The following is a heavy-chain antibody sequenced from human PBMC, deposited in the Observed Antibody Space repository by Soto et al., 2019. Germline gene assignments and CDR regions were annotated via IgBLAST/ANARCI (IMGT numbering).Heavy chain of an antibody. J-gene: IGHJ4*02. Sequence: QITLKESGPTLVKPTQTLTLTCTFSGFSLSTSGVGVGWIRQPPGKALEWLALIYWDDDKRYSPSLKSRLTITKDTSNNQVVLTMTNMDPVDTATYYCAHRGYYDLWSGSPYRGQGTLVTVSS. CDR2: IYWDDDK. CDR3: AHRGYYDLWSGSPY. V-gene: IGHV2-5*02. D-gene: IGHD3-3*01. CDR1: GFSLSTSGVG.